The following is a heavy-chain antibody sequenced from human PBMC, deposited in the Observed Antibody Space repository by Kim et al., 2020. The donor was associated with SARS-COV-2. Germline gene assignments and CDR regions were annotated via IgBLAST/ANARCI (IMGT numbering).Heavy chain of an antibody. V-gene: IGHV3-30*02. Sequence: SVKGLFTISRDNSKNTRYLQMNSLSAEDTSLYYCAKDGYDILTGYYTLDYWGQGTLVTVSS. D-gene: IGHD3-9*01. J-gene: IGHJ4*02. CDR3: AKDGYDILTGYYTLDY.